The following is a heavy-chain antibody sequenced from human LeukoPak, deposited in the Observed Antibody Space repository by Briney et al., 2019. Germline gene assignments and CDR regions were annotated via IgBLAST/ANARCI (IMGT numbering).Heavy chain of an antibody. J-gene: IGHJ4*02. D-gene: IGHD3-22*01. CDR2: IYSGGDK. CDR3: GGYSSLDH. CDR1: GFSVSNNY. V-gene: IGHV3-53*01. Sequence: GGSLRLSCAASGFSVSNNYMSWVRQAPGKGPEWVSLIYSGGDKRYAASVKGRFTMSRDNSKNTLYLQMDSLRVEDTAVYYCGGYSSLDHWGQGTLVTVSS.